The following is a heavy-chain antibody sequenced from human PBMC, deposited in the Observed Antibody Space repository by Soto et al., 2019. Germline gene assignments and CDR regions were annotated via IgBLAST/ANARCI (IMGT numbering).Heavy chain of an antibody. CDR3: ARGPLVVLNYFES. V-gene: IGHV1-69*02. Sequence: QVQLVQSGTEVKKPGSSVKVSCKASGGTFRNYRINWVRQAPGQGLEWMGSIFPLTDIPDYAQNFQARPTISADKCPSTAYMELSRLTSDDTAIYFCARGPLVVLNYFESWGQGTLVTVSS. CDR1: GGTFRNYR. CDR2: IFPLTDIP. J-gene: IGHJ4*02.